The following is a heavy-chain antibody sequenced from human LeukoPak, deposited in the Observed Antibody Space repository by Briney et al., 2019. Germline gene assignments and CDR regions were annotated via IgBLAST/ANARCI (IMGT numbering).Heavy chain of an antibody. CDR3: ARGNILSGYCFDF. CDR2: IHYTGAT. CDR1: GGSISGYY. J-gene: IGHJ4*02. Sequence: SETLSLTCAVYGGSISGYYWSWIRQPPGKGLEWVGEIHYTGATSYNPSLKGRATISIDTSKNQLSLKLGSVTAADTAVYYCARGNILSGYCFDFWGQGALVTVSS. D-gene: IGHD3-9*01. V-gene: IGHV4-34*01.